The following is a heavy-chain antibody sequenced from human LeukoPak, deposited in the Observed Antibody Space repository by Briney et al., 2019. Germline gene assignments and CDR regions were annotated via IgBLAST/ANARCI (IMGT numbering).Heavy chain of an antibody. Sequence: GASVKVSCKASGYTFTSYAMNWVRQAPGQGLERMGWINTNTGNPTYAQGFTGRFVFSLDTSVSTAYLQISSLKAEDTAVYYCARVGDTAMVTDAFDIWGQGTMVTVSS. J-gene: IGHJ3*02. D-gene: IGHD5-18*01. CDR3: ARVGDTAMVTDAFDI. CDR1: GYTFTSYA. CDR2: INTNTGNP. V-gene: IGHV7-4-1*02.